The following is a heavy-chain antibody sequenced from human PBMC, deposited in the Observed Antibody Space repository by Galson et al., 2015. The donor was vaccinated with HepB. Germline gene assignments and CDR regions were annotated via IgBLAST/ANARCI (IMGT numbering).Heavy chain of an antibody. CDR3: ARDQDSYGYSGAFDI. CDR1: GFTFSDYY. D-gene: IGHD5-18*01. CDR2: ISSSRSYT. J-gene: IGHJ3*02. V-gene: IGHV3-11*05. Sequence: SLRLSCAASGFTFSDYYLSWIRQAPGKGLGGVSYISSSRSYTNYAASVKGRFTISRDNAKNSLYLQMNSLRAEDTAVYYCARDQDSYGYSGAFDIWGQGTMVTVSS.